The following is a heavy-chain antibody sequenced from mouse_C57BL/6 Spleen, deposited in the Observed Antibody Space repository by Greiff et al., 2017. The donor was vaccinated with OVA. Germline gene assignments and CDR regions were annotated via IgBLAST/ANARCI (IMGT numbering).Heavy chain of an antibody. V-gene: IGHV5-16*01. D-gene: IGHD1-1*01. CDR3: ARDPYYYGSPWYFDV. Sequence: EVQRVESEGGLVQPGRSMKLSCTASGFTFSDYYMAWVRQVPEKGLEWVANINYDGSSTYYLDSLKSRFIISRDNAKNILYLQMSSLKSEDTATYYCARDPYYYGSPWYFDVWGTGTTVTVSS. CDR2: INYDGSST. CDR1: GFTFSDYY. J-gene: IGHJ1*03.